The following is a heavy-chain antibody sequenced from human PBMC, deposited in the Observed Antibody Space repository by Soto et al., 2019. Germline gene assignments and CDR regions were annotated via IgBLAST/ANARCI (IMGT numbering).Heavy chain of an antibody. V-gene: IGHV4-30-4*01. J-gene: IGHJ6*02. CDR2: IYYSGNT. CDR3: ARDAGYCNSVSCYPYNMDV. CDR1: GGSISSGDYY. D-gene: IGHD2-15*01. Sequence: SETLSLTCTVSGGSISSGDYYWSWIRQPPGKGLEWIGFIYYSGNTYYNPSLKSRVSMSVDTSNNQFSLKLNSVTAADTAVYYCARDAGYCNSVSCYPYNMDVWGQGTTVTVSS.